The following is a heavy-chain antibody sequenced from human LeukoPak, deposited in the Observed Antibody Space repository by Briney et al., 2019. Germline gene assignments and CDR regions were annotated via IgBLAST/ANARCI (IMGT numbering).Heavy chain of an antibody. CDR3: ARHWSWYVDY. CDR2: INHSGST. Sequence: SETLSLTCAVYGGSFSGYYWTWIRQPPGKGLEWIGEINHSGSTNYNPSLKSRVTISVDTSKNQFSLKLSSVTAADTAVYYCARHWSWYVDYWGQGTLVTVSS. V-gene: IGHV4-34*01. J-gene: IGHJ4*02. CDR1: GGSFSGYY. D-gene: IGHD6-13*01.